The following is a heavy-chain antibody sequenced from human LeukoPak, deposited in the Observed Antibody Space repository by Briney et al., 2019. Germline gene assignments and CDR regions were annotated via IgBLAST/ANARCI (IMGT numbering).Heavy chain of an antibody. CDR2: IHSDESRT. J-gene: IGHJ5*02. CDR3: ARVGLQYNWFDP. Sequence: HSGGSLRLSCAASGFTFSSYWMHWVRQAPGRGLVWVSRIHSDESRTNYADSVTGRFTISRDNAKNTVYLQMNSLRAEDTAVYYCARVGLQYNWFDPWGQGTLVTVSS. D-gene: IGHD3-16*01. CDR1: GFTFSSYW. V-gene: IGHV3-74*01.